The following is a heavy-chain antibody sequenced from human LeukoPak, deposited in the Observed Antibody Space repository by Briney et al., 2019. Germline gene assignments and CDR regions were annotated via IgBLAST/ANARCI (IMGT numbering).Heavy chain of an antibody. Sequence: ASVKVSCKASGYTFTGYYMHWVRQAPRQGLEWMGWINPNSGGTNYAQKFQVWVTMTRDTSISTASMELRRLRSDDTAVYYCARDQEGKRNWFDPWGQGTLVTVSS. CDR1: GYTFTGYY. J-gene: IGHJ5*02. CDR3: ARDQEGKRNWFDP. V-gene: IGHV1-2*04. CDR2: INPNSGGT.